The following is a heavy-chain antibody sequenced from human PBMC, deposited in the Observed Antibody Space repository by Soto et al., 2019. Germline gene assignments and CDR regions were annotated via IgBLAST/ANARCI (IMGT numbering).Heavy chain of an antibody. V-gene: IGHV4-59*01. CDR2: MYYSGST. CDR1: SGSITSYY. CDR3: ARGRGCVDP. Sequence: QVQLQESGPGLVKPSATLSLTCTVSSGSITSYYWSWLRQPLVKGLEWIGYMYYSGSTNYNPSLKSRHTKSVDTSKNQFSLKLSSVAAADTAVYYCARGRGCVDPWGQGTMVTVSS. J-gene: IGHJ5*02. D-gene: IGHD6-19*01.